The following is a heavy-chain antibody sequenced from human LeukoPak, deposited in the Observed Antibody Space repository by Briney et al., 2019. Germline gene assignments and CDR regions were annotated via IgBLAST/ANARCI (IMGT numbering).Heavy chain of an antibody. CDR1: GFTFSSYS. J-gene: IGHJ3*02. CDR3: AISVAGRTRGAFDI. CDR2: ISSSSSTI. Sequence: GGSLRLSCAASGFTFSSYSMNWVRQAPGKGLEWVSYISSSSSTIYYADSVKGRFTISRDNAKNSLYLQMNSLRAEVTAVYYCAISVAGRTRGAFDIWGQGTMVTVSS. D-gene: IGHD6-19*01. V-gene: IGHV3-48*01.